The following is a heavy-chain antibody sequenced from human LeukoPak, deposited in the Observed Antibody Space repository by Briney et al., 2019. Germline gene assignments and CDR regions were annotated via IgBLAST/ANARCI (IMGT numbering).Heavy chain of an antibody. V-gene: IGHV3-66*01. J-gene: IGHJ4*02. D-gene: IGHD6-13*01. Sequence: GGSLRLSCAAFGFTVSSNYMSWVRQAPGKGLEWVSVIYSGGSTYYADSVKGRFTISRDNSKNTLYLQMNSLRAEDTAVYYCAYSSSWYSIDYWGQGTLVTVSS. CDR1: GFTVSSNY. CDR2: IYSGGST. CDR3: AYSSSWYSIDY.